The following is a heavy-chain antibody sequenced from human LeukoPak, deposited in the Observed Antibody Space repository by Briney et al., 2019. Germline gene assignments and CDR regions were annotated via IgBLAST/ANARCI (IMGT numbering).Heavy chain of an antibody. D-gene: IGHD6-19*01. Sequence: PSETLSLTCAVYGGSFSVYYWSWIRQPPGKGLEWIGEINHSGSTNYNPSLKSRVTISVDTSKNQFSLKLSSVTAADTAVYYCARSGYSSGWYAPYNWFDPWGQGTLVTVSS. CDR1: GGSFSVYY. V-gene: IGHV4-34*01. CDR2: INHSGST. J-gene: IGHJ5*02. CDR3: ARSGYSSGWYAPYNWFDP.